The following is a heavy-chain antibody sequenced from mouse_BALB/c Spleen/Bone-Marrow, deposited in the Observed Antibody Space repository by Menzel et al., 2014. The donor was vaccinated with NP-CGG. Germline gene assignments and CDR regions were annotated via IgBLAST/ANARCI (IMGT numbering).Heavy chain of an antibody. V-gene: IGHV14-3*02. CDR1: GFNIKDTY. CDR2: IGPANGNT. Sequence: EVQLQQSGAELVEPGASVKLSCTASGFNIKDTYMPWGEQRPEQGLGWIGRIGPANGNTKYDPKFQGKATITADTSSNTAYLQLSSLTSEDTAVYYCANYDYGWYFDVWGAGTTVTVSS. D-gene: IGHD2-4*01. J-gene: IGHJ1*01. CDR3: ANYDYGWYFDV.